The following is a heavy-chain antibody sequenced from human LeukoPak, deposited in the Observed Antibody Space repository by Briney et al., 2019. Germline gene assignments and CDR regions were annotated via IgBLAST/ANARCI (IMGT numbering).Heavy chain of an antibody. D-gene: IGHD3-10*01. CDR1: RYTFTGYY. CDR3: SCRVPRITMVRGVIIYFDY. CDR2: INPNSGGT. J-gene: IGHJ4*02. Sequence: ASVKVSCKASRYTFTGYYMHWVRQAPGQGLEWMGWINPNSGGTNYPQKFQGRVTMTRDTSISTAYMELNRLRSDDTAVYYCSCRVPRITMVRGVIIYFDYWGQGTLVTVSS. V-gene: IGHV1-2*02.